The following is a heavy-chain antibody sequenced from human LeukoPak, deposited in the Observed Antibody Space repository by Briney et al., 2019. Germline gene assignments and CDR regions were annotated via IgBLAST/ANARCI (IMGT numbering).Heavy chain of an antibody. Sequence: PSETLSLTCAVYGGSFSGYYWNWIRQPPGKGLEWIGEINHSGSTNYNPSLKSRVTISQDTSKKQFSLKLNSVTAADTAVYYCARDQSEIPLDYWGQGTLVTISS. V-gene: IGHV4-34*01. CDR1: GGSFSGYY. D-gene: IGHD2-21*01. CDR2: INHSGST. CDR3: ARDQSEIPLDY. J-gene: IGHJ4*02.